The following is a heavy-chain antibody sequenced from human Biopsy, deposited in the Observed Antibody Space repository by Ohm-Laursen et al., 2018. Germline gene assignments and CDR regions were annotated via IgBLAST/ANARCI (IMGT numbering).Heavy chain of an antibody. CDR3: ARAVGTAAAPIDY. Sequence: SLRLSCAASGFPVSDYYMSWIRQAPGRGLEWVSDINSSGSTKYHAESVKGRFTISRDNAMNSVYLQMNSLRGEDPAVYYCARAVGTAAAPIDYWGQGTLVTVSS. J-gene: IGHJ4*02. D-gene: IGHD1-7*01. CDR2: INSSGSTK. V-gene: IGHV3-11*01. CDR1: GFPVSDYY.